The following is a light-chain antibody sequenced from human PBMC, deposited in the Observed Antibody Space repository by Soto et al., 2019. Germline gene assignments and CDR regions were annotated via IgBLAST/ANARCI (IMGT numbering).Light chain of an antibody. CDR3: QQRGNWPIT. J-gene: IGKJ5*01. V-gene: IGKV3-11*01. Sequence: EIVFTQSPATLSLSPGERATLYCRASQSISSYLAWYQQKPGEAPRLLIYGASDRATGIPARFSGSGSGTDFTLTISSLEPEDFAVYYCQQRGNWPITFGQGTRLEFK. CDR1: QSISSY. CDR2: GAS.